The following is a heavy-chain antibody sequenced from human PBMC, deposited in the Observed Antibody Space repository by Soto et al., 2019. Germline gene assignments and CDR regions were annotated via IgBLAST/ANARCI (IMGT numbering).Heavy chain of an antibody. CDR2: IYYSGIT. CDR1: GVSISNSSYY. Sequence: QLQLQESGPGLVKPSETLSLTCTVSGVSISNSSYYWGWIRRPPGKVLEWIGTIYYSGITYYNPFFKSGVTLSVHTSNNQFSLKLTSVPAADSAVYYCARHGSNWGEGTLVTVSS. V-gene: IGHV4-39*01. J-gene: IGHJ4*02. CDR3: ARHGSN.